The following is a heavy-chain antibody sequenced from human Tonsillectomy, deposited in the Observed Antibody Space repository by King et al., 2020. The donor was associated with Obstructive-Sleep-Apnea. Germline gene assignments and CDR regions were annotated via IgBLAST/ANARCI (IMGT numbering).Heavy chain of an antibody. CDR2: IYFSGST. V-gene: IGHV4-61*01. Sequence: QLQESGPGLVKPSETLSLTCTVSGGSVSSGSYYWSWIRQPPGKGLGWIGYIYFSGSTNYNPSLKSRVPISVDTSKNPFSLKLSSVTAADTAVYYCASMSTVPNFDYWGQGTLVTVSS. D-gene: IGHD4-17*01. CDR1: GGSVSSGSYY. J-gene: IGHJ4*02. CDR3: ASMSTVPNFDY.